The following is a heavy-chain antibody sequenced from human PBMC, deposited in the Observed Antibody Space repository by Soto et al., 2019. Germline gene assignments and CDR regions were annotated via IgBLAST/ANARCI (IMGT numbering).Heavy chain of an antibody. J-gene: IGHJ6*02. V-gene: IGHV4-30-2*03. CDR3: ACIFSGGYGYGFYYYGMDV. Sequence: SETMSLTCAVSGGSISSGGYSWSWIRQPPGKGLEWIGSIFYSGSTYYNPSLKSRVTISVDTSKNQFSLKLSSVTAADTAVYNCACIFSGGYGYGFYYYGMDVWGQGTTVTVSS. D-gene: IGHD5-18*01. CDR2: IFYSGST. CDR1: GGSISSGGYS.